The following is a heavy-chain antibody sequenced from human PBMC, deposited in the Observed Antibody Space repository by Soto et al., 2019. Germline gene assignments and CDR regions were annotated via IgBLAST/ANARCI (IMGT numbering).Heavy chain of an antibody. CDR1: GFTFNTYA. J-gene: IGHJ4*01. V-gene: IGHV3-23*01. Sequence: GGSLRLSCAASGFTFNTYAMTWVRQAPGKGLEWVSTISGSGDTYYADSVKGRFAISRDNSKDTLYVQMSSLRAEDTAVYFCVSRIPSWVFDYWGQGTLVTVSS. CDR3: VSRIPSWVFDY. D-gene: IGHD2-2*02. CDR2: ISGSGDT.